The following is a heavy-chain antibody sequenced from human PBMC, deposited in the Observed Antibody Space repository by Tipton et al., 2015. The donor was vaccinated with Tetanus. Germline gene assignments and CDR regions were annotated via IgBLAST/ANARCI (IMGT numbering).Heavy chain of an antibody. D-gene: IGHD3-3*01. CDR2: ISWNSGSI. V-gene: IGHV3-9*01. CDR1: GFTFSGYS. J-gene: IGHJ4*02. Sequence: SLRLSCAASGFTFSGYSMNWVRQAPGKGLEWVSGISWNSGSIGYADSVKGRFTISRDNAKNSLYLQMNSLRAEDTAVYYCARGGLTPYEKDSGGQGTLVTVSS. CDR3: ARGGLTPYEKDS.